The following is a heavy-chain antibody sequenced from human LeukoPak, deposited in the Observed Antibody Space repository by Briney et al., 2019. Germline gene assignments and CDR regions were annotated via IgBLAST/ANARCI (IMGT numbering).Heavy chain of an antibody. Sequence: SETLSLTCTVSGGSISSYYWSWIRQPPGKGLEWIGYIYYSGSTNYNPSLKSRVTISVDTSKNQFSLKLSSATAADTAVYYCARAGLLWFGEIHDAFDIWGQGTMVTVSS. CDR3: ARAGLLWFGEIHDAFDI. J-gene: IGHJ3*02. CDR1: GGSISSYY. D-gene: IGHD3-10*01. V-gene: IGHV4-59*01. CDR2: IYYSGST.